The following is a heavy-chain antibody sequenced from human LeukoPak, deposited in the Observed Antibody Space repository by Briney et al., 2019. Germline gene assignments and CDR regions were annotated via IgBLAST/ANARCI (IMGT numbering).Heavy chain of an antibody. CDR2: INHSGST. J-gene: IGHJ4*02. Sequence: PSETLSLTCAVYGGSFSGYYWSWIRQPPGKGLEWIGEINHSGSTNYNPSLKSRVTISVDTSKNQLSLKLSSVTAADTAVYYCARWLGDSSGYYPDYWGQGTLVTVSS. D-gene: IGHD3-22*01. V-gene: IGHV4-34*01. CDR1: GGSFSGYY. CDR3: ARWLGDSSGYYPDY.